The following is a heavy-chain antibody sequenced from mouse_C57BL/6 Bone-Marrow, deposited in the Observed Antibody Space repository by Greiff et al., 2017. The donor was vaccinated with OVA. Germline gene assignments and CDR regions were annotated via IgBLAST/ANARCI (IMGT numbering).Heavy chain of an antibody. CDR1: GYTFTSYD. CDR2: IYPRDGST. D-gene: IGHD2-13*01. Sequence: VKLMESGPELVKPGASVKLSCKASGYTFTSYDINWVKQRPGQGLEWIGWIYPRDGSTKYNEKFKGKATLTVDTSSSTAYMELHSLTSEDSAVYFCARDVTGYFDYWGQGTTLTVSS. V-gene: IGHV1-85*01. CDR3: ARDVTGYFDY. J-gene: IGHJ2*01.